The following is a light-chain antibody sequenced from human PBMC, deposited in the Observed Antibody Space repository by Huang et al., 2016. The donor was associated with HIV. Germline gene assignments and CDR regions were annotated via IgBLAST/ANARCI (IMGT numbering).Light chain of an antibody. Sequence: DIQMTQSPATLSASVGDRVTITCRASQSVGTWLAWYQQKPGKAPKVLIYKASHLESGVPSRCSGSGSGTEFTLTISSLQPDDFATYYCQLYDSYYTFGQGTKLEIK. CDR2: KAS. J-gene: IGKJ2*01. CDR1: QSVGTW. V-gene: IGKV1-5*03. CDR3: QLYDSYYT.